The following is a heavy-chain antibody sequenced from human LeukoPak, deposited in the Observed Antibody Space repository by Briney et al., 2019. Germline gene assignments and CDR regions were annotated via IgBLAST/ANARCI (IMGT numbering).Heavy chain of an antibody. Sequence: PSETLSLTCTVSGGSISSGSYYWSWIRQPAGKGLEWIGRIYTSGSTNYNPSLKSRVTISVDTSKNQFSLKLSPVTAADTAVYYCARGALTYYDILTGYFDYWGQGTLVTVSS. D-gene: IGHD3-9*01. CDR1: GGSISSGSYY. CDR2: IYTSGST. CDR3: ARGALTYYDILTGYFDY. J-gene: IGHJ4*02. V-gene: IGHV4-61*02.